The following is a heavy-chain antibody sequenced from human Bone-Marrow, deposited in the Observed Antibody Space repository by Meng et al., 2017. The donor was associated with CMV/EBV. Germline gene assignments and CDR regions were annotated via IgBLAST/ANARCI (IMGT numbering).Heavy chain of an antibody. CDR3: ARMVRNVWSGYSFDY. CDR2: ISSNGGST. Sequence: GGSLRLSCAASGFTFSSYAMHWVRQAPGKGLEYVSAISSNGGSTYYADSVKGRFTISRDNAKNTLYLQMNSLRAEDTAVYYCARMVRNVWSGYSFDYWGQGTLVTVSS. CDR1: GFTFSSYA. V-gene: IGHV3-64*02. J-gene: IGHJ4*02. D-gene: IGHD3-3*01.